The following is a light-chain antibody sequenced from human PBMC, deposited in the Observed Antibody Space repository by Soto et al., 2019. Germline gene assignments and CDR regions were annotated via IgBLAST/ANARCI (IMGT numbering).Light chain of an antibody. J-gene: IGKJ5*01. CDR1: QSVSTY. CDR2: AAS. Sequence: DIQMTQSPSSLSASAGDRVTITCRASQSVSTYVSWYQQKPGKAPELLIYAASSLQSGVPSRFSGGGSGTDFTLSISSLQREDFATYYCQQTYTTPEITFGQGTRLEI. CDR3: QQTYTTPEIT. V-gene: IGKV1-39*01.